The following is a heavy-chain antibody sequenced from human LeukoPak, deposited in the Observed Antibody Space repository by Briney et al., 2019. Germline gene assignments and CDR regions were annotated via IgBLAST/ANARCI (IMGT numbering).Heavy chain of an antibody. Sequence: SETLSLTCTVSGYSISSGYYWGWIRQPPGKGLEWIGSIYHSGSTYYNPSLKSRVTISVDTSKNQFSLKLSSVTAADTAVYYCASKPLSTVTRNLGAFDIWGQGTMVTVSS. J-gene: IGHJ3*02. CDR1: GYSISSGYY. CDR3: ASKPLSTVTRNLGAFDI. CDR2: IYHSGST. V-gene: IGHV4-38-2*02. D-gene: IGHD4-17*01.